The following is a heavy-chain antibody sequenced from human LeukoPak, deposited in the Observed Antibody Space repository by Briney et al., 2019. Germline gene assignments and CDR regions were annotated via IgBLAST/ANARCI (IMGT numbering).Heavy chain of an antibody. CDR2: IIPIFGTA. CDR3: ARDRPPGRGYYPVSPFDF. Sequence: ASVKVSCKASGGTFSSYAISWVRQAPGQGLEWMGGIIPIFGTANYAQKFQGRVTITADESTSTAYMELSSLRSDDTAMYYCARDRPPGRGYYPVSPFDFWGQGTLVIVSS. J-gene: IGHJ4*02. D-gene: IGHD3-3*01. CDR1: GGTFSSYA. V-gene: IGHV1-69*13.